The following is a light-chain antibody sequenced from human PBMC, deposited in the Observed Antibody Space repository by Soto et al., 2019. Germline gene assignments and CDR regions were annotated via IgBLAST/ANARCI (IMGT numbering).Light chain of an antibody. CDR2: QDN. CDR1: KLGDKY. Sequence: SYELTQPSSVSVSPGQTASITCSGEKLGDKYACWYQQKPGQSPVLVIYQDNKRPSGIRERFSGSNSGNTATLTISGTQTMDEADYYCQAWDSSTYVFGTGTKVTVL. J-gene: IGLJ1*01. V-gene: IGLV3-1*01. CDR3: QAWDSSTYV.